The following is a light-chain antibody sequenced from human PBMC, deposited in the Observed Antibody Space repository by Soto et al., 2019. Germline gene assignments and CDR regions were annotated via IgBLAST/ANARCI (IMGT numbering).Light chain of an antibody. J-gene: IGKJ3*01. Sequence: EIVMTQSPATLSVSPGERATLSCRASQSVSSNLAWYQQKPGQAPRLLIYGASTRATGIPARFSGSGSGTEFTLTITSVQSEDFAVYYCQQYNNWPPLFTFGPGTKVDIK. V-gene: IGKV3-15*01. CDR2: GAS. CDR1: QSVSSN. CDR3: QQYNNWPPLFT.